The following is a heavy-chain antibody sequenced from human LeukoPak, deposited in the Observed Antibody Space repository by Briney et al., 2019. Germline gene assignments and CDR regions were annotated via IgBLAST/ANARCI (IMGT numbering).Heavy chain of an antibody. V-gene: IGHV4-59*01. CDR1: GGSISSNY. D-gene: IGHD1-26*01. Sequence: PSETLSLTCTVSGGSISSNYWSWIRQPPGKGLEWIGYIYYSGSTNYNPSLKSRVTISVDTSKNQFSLKLSSVTAADTAVYYCARSVGFLGYMDVWGKGTTVTVSS. CDR2: IYYSGST. CDR3: ARSVGFLGYMDV. J-gene: IGHJ6*03.